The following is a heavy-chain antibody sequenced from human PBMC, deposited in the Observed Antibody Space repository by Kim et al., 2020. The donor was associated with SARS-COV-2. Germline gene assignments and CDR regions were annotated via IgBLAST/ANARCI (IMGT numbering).Heavy chain of an antibody. CDR3: ARDLVRGIFDY. CDR2: T. Sequence: TTNNPPLKDRVTLPVHTSKNQFSLKLSSVTAADTAVYYCARDLVRGIFDYWGQGTLVTVSS. J-gene: IGHJ4*02. D-gene: IGHD3-10*01. V-gene: IGHV4-4*07.